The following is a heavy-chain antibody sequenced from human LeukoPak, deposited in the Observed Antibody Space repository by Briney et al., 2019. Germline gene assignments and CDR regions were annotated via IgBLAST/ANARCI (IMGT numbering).Heavy chain of an antibody. J-gene: IGHJ6*02. Sequence: GASVNVSFKASGYTFTSYGISWVRQAPGQGLEWMGWISAYNGNTNYAQKLQGRVTMTTGTSTSTAYMELRSLGSDDTAVYYCARGTVAVNYYYGMDVWGQGTTVTVSS. CDR1: GYTFTSYG. D-gene: IGHD6-19*01. V-gene: IGHV1-18*01. CDR3: ARGTVAVNYYYGMDV. CDR2: ISAYNGNT.